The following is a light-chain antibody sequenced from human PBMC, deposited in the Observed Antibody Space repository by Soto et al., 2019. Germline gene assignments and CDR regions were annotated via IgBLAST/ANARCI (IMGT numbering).Light chain of an antibody. CDR3: QQYGSSFLYT. Sequence: EIVLTQSPGTLSLSPGERATLSCRASQSVSNSYLAWYQQKPGQAPRLLINGASSRATGIPDRFSGSGSGTDFTLTISRLEPEDFAVYYCQQYGSSFLYTFGQGTKLEIK. J-gene: IGKJ2*01. CDR1: QSVSNSY. V-gene: IGKV3-20*01. CDR2: GAS.